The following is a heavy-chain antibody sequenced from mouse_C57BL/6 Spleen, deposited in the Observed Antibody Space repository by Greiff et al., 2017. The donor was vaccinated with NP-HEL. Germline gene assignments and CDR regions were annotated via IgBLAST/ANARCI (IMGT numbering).Heavy chain of an antibody. CDR1: GYAFSSYW. V-gene: IGHV1-80*01. D-gene: IGHD2-3*01. J-gene: IGHJ1*03. CDR3: ARGWLLRGWYFDV. CDR2: IYPGDGDT. Sequence: QVQLKESGAELVKPGASVKISCKASGYAFSSYWMNWVKQRPGKGLEWIGQIYPGDGDTNYNGKFKGKATLTADKSSSTAYMQLSSLTSEDSAVYFCARGWLLRGWYFDVWGTGTTVTVSS.